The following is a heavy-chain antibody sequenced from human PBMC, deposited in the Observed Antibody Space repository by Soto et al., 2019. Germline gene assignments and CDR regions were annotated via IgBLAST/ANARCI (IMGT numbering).Heavy chain of an antibody. J-gene: IGHJ6*02. CDR3: TREFRDPTTVVTPSGMDV. Sequence: GGSLRLSCAASGFNVNSDYMNWVRQTPGKGLEWVASIYSGETTYYADSVRGRFTISSDKSKNTLYFQLSSLRIEDTAVYYCTREFRDPTTVVTPSGMDVWGQGTTVTVS. D-gene: IGHD4-17*01. CDR2: IYSGETT. V-gene: IGHV3-53*01. CDR1: GFNVNSDY.